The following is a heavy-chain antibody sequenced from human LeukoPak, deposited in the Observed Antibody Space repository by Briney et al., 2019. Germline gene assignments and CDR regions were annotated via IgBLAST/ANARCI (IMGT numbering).Heavy chain of an antibody. J-gene: IGHJ4*02. CDR3: ASKYSSGWDFDY. D-gene: IGHD6-19*01. CDR2: IKQDGSQK. Sequence: PGGSLRLSCAASGFTFSRNWMTWVRQAPGKGLEWVANIKQDGSQKYYVDSVKGRFTISRDNAKNSVYLQMNSLRAEDTAIYYCASKYSSGWDFDYWGQGTLVTVS. V-gene: IGHV3-7*01. CDR1: GFTFSRNW.